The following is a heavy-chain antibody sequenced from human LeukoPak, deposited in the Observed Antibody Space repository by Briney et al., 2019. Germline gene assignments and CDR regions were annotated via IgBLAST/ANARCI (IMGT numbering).Heavy chain of an antibody. CDR3: AKDQENSSGWYTDY. J-gene: IGHJ4*02. CDR2: ISCDASNK. V-gene: IGHV3-30*18. Sequence: PGRSLRLSCAASGFPFSTYGMHWVRQAPGKGLEWVAVISCDASNKYYPDSVKGRFTISRDNSKNNLYLQMNSLRAEDTAVYYCAKDQENSSGWYTDYWGQGTLVIVSS. D-gene: IGHD6-19*01. CDR1: GFPFSTYG.